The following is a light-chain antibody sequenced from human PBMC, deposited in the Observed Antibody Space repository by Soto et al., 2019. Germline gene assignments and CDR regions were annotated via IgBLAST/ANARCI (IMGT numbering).Light chain of an antibody. CDR1: QSVSSSY. V-gene: IGKV3-20*01. J-gene: IGKJ5*01. Sequence: EIVLTQSPGTLSLSPGERAILSCRASQSVSSSYLAWYQQKPGQSPRLLIYAASSRATGIPGRFSGSGSGTHFTLTISRLEPEDFSVYQGQHYDTTTSTFGQGTRLEIK. CDR3: QHYDTTTST. CDR2: AAS.